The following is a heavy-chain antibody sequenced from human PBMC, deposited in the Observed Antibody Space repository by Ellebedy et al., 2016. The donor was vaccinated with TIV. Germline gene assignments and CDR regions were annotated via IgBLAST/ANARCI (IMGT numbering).Heavy chain of an antibody. Sequence: AASVKVSCKASGGTFSSYAISWVRQAPGQGLEWMGGIIPIFGTANYAQKFQGRVTITADESTSTAYMELSSLRSEDTAVYYCARCPGYSSGWYEDWYFDLWGRGTLVTVSS. V-gene: IGHV1-69*13. CDR1: GGTFSSYA. D-gene: IGHD6-19*01. CDR2: IIPIFGTA. CDR3: ARCPGYSSGWYEDWYFDL. J-gene: IGHJ2*01.